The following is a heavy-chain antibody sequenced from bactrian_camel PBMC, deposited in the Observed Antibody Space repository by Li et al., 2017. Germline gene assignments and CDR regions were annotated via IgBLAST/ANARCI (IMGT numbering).Heavy chain of an antibody. CDR3: ASEATYCSGGYWDY. CDR2: IYDRIVTKT. J-gene: IGHJ4*01. D-gene: IGHD2*01. CDR1: GSADNLRY. V-gene: IGHV3-2*01. Sequence: QVQLVESGGGSVQAGGSLTLSCEVSGSADNLRYMAWFRQAPGKEREAVAAIYDRIVTKTYYADSVKGRFTISQDNAKNTLYLQMNSLKPEDTAMYYCASEATYCSGGYWDYWGQGTQVTVS.